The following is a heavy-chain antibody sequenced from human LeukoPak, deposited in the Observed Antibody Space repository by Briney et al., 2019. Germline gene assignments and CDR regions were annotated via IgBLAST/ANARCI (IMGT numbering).Heavy chain of an antibody. CDR1: GGSFSGYY. D-gene: IGHD3-3*01. Sequence: PSETLSLTCAVYGGSFSGYYWSWIHQPPGDGLEWIGEINHSGSTNYNPSLKSRVTISVDTSKKQFSMKLSSVTAADTAVYYCARGILEWSFYYYYYMDVWGKGTTVTVSS. V-gene: IGHV4-34*01. CDR3: ARGILEWSFYYYYYMDV. CDR2: INHSGST. J-gene: IGHJ6*03.